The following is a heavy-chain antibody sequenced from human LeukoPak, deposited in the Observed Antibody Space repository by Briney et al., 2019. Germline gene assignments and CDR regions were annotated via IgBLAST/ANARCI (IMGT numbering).Heavy chain of an antibody. Sequence: TGMSLRLCCAGSGFTFNNYYMSWVRQAPGRGLEWVSSIGSTGSYIYYADSVKGRFTISRDNAKNSLFLQMNSLRAEDTAVYYCARDVLQYNYAFGYWGQGTLVTVSS. CDR2: IGSTGSYI. D-gene: IGHD5-18*01. J-gene: IGHJ4*02. CDR3: ARDVLQYNYAFGY. CDR1: GFTFNNYY. V-gene: IGHV3-21*01.